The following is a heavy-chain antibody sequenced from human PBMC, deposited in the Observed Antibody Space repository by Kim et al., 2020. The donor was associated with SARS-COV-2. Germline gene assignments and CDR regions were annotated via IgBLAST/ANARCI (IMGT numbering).Heavy chain of an antibody. CDR3: ARVRHSDFWSGYSAEYFFDY. CDR2: ISGSGGST. CDR1: GFTFTTYA. D-gene: IGHD3-3*01. Sequence: GGSLRLSCATSGFTFTTYAMSWVRQAPGKGLEWVSVISGSGGSTYYIDSVKGRFTISRDNSKNTLSLQMNSLRAEDTAVYYCARVRHSDFWSGYSAEYFFDYWGQGNMVTVSS. J-gene: IGHJ4*02. V-gene: IGHV3-23*01.